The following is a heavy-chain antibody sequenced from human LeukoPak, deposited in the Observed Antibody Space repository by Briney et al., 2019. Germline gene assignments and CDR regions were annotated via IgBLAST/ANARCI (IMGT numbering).Heavy chain of an antibody. Sequence: ASVKVSCKVSGYTLTELSMHWVRQAPGKGLEWMGGFDPEDGETIYAQKFQGRVTITADESTSTAYMELSSLRSEDTAVYYCARGSTICSGGSCYSGSHLDYWGQGTLVTVSS. D-gene: IGHD2-15*01. J-gene: IGHJ4*02. V-gene: IGHV1-24*01. CDR1: GYTLTELS. CDR2: FDPEDGET. CDR3: ARGSTICSGGSCYSGSHLDY.